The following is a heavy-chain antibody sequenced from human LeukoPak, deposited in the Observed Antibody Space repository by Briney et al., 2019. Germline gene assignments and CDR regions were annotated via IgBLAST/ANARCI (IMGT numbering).Heavy chain of an antibody. J-gene: IGHJ4*02. D-gene: IGHD6-19*01. CDR2: ISGSGGST. CDR3: AKPGRWLVRGGVDY. Sequence: PGGSLRLSCAASGFTFSSYAMSWVRQAPGKGLEWVSAISGSGGSTYYADSVKGRFTISRDNSKNTLYLQMNSLRAEDTAVYYCAKPGRWLVRGGVDYWGQGTLVTVSS. CDR1: GFTFSSYA. V-gene: IGHV3-23*01.